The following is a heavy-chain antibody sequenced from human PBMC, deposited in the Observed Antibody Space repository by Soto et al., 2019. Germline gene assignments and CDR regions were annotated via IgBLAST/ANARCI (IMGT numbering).Heavy chain of an antibody. CDR1: CGSISSGGYY. V-gene: IGHV4-31*01. CDR3: ARVFITGINRGWFDP. J-gene: IGHJ5*01. D-gene: IGHD1-20*01. Sequence: SKTQSLTCTVSCGSISSGGYYWSWIRQHPGKGLEWIGYIYYNGSTYYIPSLKSLVTMSVDTSKSQFSLNLSSVTVADTAVYYCARVFITGINRGWFDPWGQGTLVTVSS. CDR2: IYYNGST.